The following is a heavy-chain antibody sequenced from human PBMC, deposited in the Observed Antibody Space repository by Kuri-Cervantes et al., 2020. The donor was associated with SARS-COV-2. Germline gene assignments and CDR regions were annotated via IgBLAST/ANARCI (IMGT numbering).Heavy chain of an antibody. J-gene: IGHJ4*02. V-gene: IGHV4-30-2*01. CDR3: ARGAPDDYVWGNPFYFDY. Sequence: SETLSLTCAVSGGSISSGGYSWSWIRQPPGKGLEWIGYIYHSGSTYYNPSLKSRVTISVDRSKNQFPLKLSSVTAADTAVYYCARGAPDDYVWGNPFYFDYWGQGTLVTVSS. CDR1: GGSISSGGYS. CDR2: IYHSGST. D-gene: IGHD3-16*01.